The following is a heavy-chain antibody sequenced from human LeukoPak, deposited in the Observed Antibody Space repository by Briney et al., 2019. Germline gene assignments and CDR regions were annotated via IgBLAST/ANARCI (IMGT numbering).Heavy chain of an antibody. Sequence: PSETLSLTCTVSGGSISSYYWSWIRQPPGKGLEWIGYIYHSGTTSYSPSLKSRITISVDTSKNQFSLKLTSVTAADTAVYYCARHDFWSGYMANNWFDPWGQGTLVTVSS. D-gene: IGHD3-3*01. V-gene: IGHV4-59*08. J-gene: IGHJ5*02. CDR2: IYHSGTT. CDR1: GGSISSYY. CDR3: ARHDFWSGYMANNWFDP.